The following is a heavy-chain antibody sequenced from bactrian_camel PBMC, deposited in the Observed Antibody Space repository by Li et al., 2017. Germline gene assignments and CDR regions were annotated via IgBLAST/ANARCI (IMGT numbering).Heavy chain of an antibody. CDR1: GITFSRHD. CDR2: IMQDSPRA. CDR3: AAFPSSSGSYCYRRQYDY. V-gene: IGHV3-2*01. D-gene: IGHD2*01. Sequence: HVQLVESGGGLVQPGESLRLSCLASGITFSRHDMSWVRQAPGKGLEWVASIMQDSPRAEYADSVKGRFTISRDNTKRVLYLQLNSLKTEDTAMYYCAAFPSSSGSYCYRRQYDYWGQGTQVTVS. J-gene: IGHJ4*01.